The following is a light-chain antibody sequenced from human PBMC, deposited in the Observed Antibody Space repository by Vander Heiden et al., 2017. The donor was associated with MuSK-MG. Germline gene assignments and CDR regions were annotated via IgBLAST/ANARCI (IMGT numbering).Light chain of an antibody. CDR3: QQHDNLLPLT. CDR2: DAS. J-gene: IGKJ4*01. CDR1: QDNSNY. Sequence: DIQLTPSPSSLSASVGDRVTITCQASQDNSNYLNWYQQKPGKAPKLLIYDASNLEKGVPSRFSGSRCGTDFTSSISSRQPEDIAAYYCQQHDNLLPLTFGGGTKVEIK. V-gene: IGKV1-33*01.